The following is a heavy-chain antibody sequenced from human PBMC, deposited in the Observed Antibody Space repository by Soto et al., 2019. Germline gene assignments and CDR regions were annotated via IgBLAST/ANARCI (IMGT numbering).Heavy chain of an antibody. CDR3: ARELIAVAE. J-gene: IGHJ4*02. V-gene: IGHV3-21*06. Sequence: GGSLRLSCAASGFIFNSYNMNWDRQAPGKGLEWVSSISASGSNIYYADSVKGRFTISRDNAKNSLFLQMNNLRDEDTAMYYCARELIAVAEWGRGTLVTVSS. D-gene: IGHD6-19*01. CDR1: GFIFNSYN. CDR2: ISASGSNI.